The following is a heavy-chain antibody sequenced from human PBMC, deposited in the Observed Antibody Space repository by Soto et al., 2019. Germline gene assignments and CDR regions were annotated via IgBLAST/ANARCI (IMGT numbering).Heavy chain of an antibody. CDR1: GGSISSNGHY. Sequence: QVQLQESGPELVKPSQTLSLTCTVSGGSISSNGHYWTWIRQHPGKGLEWIAYIYYTGNTYYNPSLKSRLSISVDTYKSQFSLALRSVTAADTAVYYCARDQWGYDSWGQGTLVTVSS. CDR3: ARDQWGYDS. V-gene: IGHV4-31*03. D-gene: IGHD2-15*01. J-gene: IGHJ4*02. CDR2: IYYTGNT.